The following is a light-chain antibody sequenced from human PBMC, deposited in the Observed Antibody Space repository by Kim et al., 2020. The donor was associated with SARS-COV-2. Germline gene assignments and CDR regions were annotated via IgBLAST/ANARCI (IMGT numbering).Light chain of an antibody. Sequence: SVTISCTGTNTDIGGSDYVSWYQQLPGKAPKLIIHDVDKRPSGVPDRFSGAKSGNTASLTISGLQAEDEADYHCFSYAGSYTFWVFGGGTQLTVL. CDR2: DVD. CDR1: NTDIGGSDY. CDR3: FSYAGSYTFWV. V-gene: IGLV2-11*03. J-gene: IGLJ3*02.